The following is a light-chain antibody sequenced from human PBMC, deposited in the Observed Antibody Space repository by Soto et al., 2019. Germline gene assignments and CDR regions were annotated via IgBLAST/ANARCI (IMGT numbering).Light chain of an antibody. J-gene: IGLJ1*01. Sequence: QSALTQPASVSGSPGQSITISCTGTSSDGGGYNYVSWYQQHPGKAPKLMIYEVSNRPSGVSNRFSGSKSGNTASLTISGLQAEDAADYYCSSYTSSSTLYVFGTGTKLTVL. CDR3: SSYTSSSTLYV. CDR1: SSDGGGYNY. CDR2: EVS. V-gene: IGLV2-14*01.